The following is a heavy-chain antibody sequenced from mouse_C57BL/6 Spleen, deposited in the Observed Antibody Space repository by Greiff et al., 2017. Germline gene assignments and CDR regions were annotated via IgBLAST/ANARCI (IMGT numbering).Heavy chain of an antibody. D-gene: IGHD2-5*01. Sequence: EVKVVESGGGLVKPGGSLTLSCAASGFTFSDYGMHWVRQAPEPGLEWVAYISSGSSTIYYADTVKGRFTISRDNAKNTLFLQMTSLRSEDTAMYYCARECYYSNYLDYWGQGTTLTVSS. J-gene: IGHJ2*01. CDR3: ARECYYSNYLDY. CDR1: GFTFSDYG. V-gene: IGHV5-17*01. CDR2: ISSGSSTI.